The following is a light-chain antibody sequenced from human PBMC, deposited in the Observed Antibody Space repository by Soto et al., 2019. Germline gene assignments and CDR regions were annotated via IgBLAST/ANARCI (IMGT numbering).Light chain of an antibody. CDR3: SSYTGSSTLYV. V-gene: IGLV2-14*01. Sequence: QSALTQPASVSGSPGQSITISCTGTSSDIGGYNYVSWYQQHPGKVPKLMIFEVSNRPSGVSYRFSGSKSGNTASLTISGLQAEDEADYYCSSYTGSSTLYVFGTGIKVTVL. CDR2: EVS. CDR1: SSDIGGYNY. J-gene: IGLJ1*01.